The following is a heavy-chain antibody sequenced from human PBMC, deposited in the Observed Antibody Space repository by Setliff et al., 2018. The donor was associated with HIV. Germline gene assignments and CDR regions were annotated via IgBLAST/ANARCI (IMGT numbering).Heavy chain of an antibody. D-gene: IGHD3-16*01. J-gene: IGHJ5*02. CDR3: ARDPFGGGDLINGVP. V-gene: IGHV1-3*01. CDR2: ITAATGNT. Sequence: ASVKVSCKASGFTLTSSPLHWVRQAPGQRPEWMGWITAATGNTQYSQRFQGRVTVTRDTSTNTAYMVFLRLNSLRVEDTAVYFCARDPFGGGDLINGVPWGQGTLVTVSS. CDR1: GFTLTSSP.